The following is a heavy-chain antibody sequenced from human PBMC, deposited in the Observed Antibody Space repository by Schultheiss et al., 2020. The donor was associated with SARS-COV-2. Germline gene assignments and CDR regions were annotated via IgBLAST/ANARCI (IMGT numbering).Heavy chain of an antibody. CDR3: ATSSSWFCGY. V-gene: IGHV3-23*01. CDR2: ISGSGGTT. D-gene: IGHD6-13*01. CDR1: RFTFSSYG. Sequence: GGSLRLSCAASRFTFSSYGMSWVRQAPGKGLEWVSAISGSGGTTYYADSVKGRFTISRDNSKNTLYLQMNSLRAEDTAVYYCATSSSWFCGYWGQGTLVTVSS. J-gene: IGHJ4*02.